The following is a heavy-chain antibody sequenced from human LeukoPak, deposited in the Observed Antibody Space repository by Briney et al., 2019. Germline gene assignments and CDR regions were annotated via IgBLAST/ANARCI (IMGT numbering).Heavy chain of an antibody. CDR2: INPNSGGT. CDR3: ARVHPPYCSGGSCYSGNWFDP. CDR1: GYTFTGYY. D-gene: IGHD2-15*01. J-gene: IGHJ5*02. V-gene: IGHV1-2*02. Sequence: ASVKVSCKASGYTFTGYYMHWVRQAPGQGLEWMGWINPNSGGTNYAQKFQGRVTMTRDTSISTAYMELSRLRSDDTAVYYCARVHPPYCSGGSCYSGNWFDPWGQGTLVTVSS.